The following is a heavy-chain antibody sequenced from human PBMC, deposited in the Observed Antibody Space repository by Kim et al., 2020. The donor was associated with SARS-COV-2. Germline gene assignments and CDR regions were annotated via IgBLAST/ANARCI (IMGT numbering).Heavy chain of an antibody. D-gene: IGHD3-22*01. CDR2: ISSNGGST. Sequence: GGSLRLSCLASGFTFNSYAMHWVRQAPGKGLEYDSAISSNGGSTYYADSVKGRFTISRDNSKKTLYLQMSSQRAEDTAVYYCAGTVYYDSSGYFDYWGQG. CDR1: GFTFNSYA. V-gene: IGHV3-64D*06. CDR3: AGTVYYDSSGYFDY. J-gene: IGHJ4*02.